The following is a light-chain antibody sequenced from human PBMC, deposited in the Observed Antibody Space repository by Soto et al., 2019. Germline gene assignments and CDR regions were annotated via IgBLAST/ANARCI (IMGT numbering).Light chain of an antibody. J-gene: IGLJ1*01. Sequence: QSALTQPASMSGSPGQSITISCTGTSSDVGSYNLVSWYQQHPGKAPKLMIYEGSKRPSGVSNRFSGSKSGNTASLTISGLQAEDEADYYCCSYAGSSTFALYVFGTGTKVTVL. V-gene: IGLV2-23*03. CDR3: CSYAGSSTFALYV. CDR2: EGS. CDR1: SSDVGSYNL.